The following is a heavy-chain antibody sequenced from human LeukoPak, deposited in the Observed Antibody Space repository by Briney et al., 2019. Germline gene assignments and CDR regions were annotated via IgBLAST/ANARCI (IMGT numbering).Heavy chain of an antibody. J-gene: IGHJ4*02. CDR3: AKENPWQNDFDY. Sequence: PGGSLRLSCAASGFTFSSYAMSWVRQAPGKGLEWVSAISGSGGSTYYADSVKGRFTISRDNAKNSLYLQMNSLRAEDTALYYCAKENPWQNDFDYWGQGTLVTVSS. CDR1: GFTFSSYA. V-gene: IGHV3-23*01. CDR2: ISGSGGST. D-gene: IGHD1-1*01.